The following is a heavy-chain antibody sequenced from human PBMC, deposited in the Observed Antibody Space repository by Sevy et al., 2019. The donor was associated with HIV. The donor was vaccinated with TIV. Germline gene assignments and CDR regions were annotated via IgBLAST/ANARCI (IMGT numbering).Heavy chain of an antibody. CDR1: GFSFSTYW. D-gene: IGHD5-18*01. J-gene: IGHJ4*02. CDR2: MNQDGTER. CDR3: VREGLRGFSYSLDG. Sequence: GGSLRLSCAASGFSFSTYWMTWVRQAPGKGLEWVATMNQDGTERDYVDSVKGRFTISRDNTKTSLFLQMNSLSAEDTGVYYCVREGLRGFSYSLDGWGQGTLVTVSS. V-gene: IGHV3-7*01.